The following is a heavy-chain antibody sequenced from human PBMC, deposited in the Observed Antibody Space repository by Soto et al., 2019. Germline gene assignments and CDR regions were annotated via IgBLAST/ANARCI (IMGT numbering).Heavy chain of an antibody. CDR1: GFSVTSNY. CDR3: ARSSGWYCFDY. Sequence: PGGSLRLSCAASGFSVTSNYMTWVRQAPGKGLEWVSVIYTGDSTYYADSVKGRFTISRDKSKNTPYLQMNSLRAEETAVYYCARSSGWYCFDYWGQGNLVTVSP. CDR2: IYTGDST. J-gene: IGHJ4*02. D-gene: IGHD6-19*01. V-gene: IGHV3-53*01.